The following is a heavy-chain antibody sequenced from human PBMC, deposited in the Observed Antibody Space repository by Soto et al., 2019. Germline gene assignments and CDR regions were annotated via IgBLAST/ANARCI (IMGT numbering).Heavy chain of an antibody. J-gene: IGHJ6*02. V-gene: IGHV3-23*01. CDR2: ISGSGGST. CDR1: GFTFSSYA. CDR3: EKGEQKLADYYYGMDV. D-gene: IGHD6-13*01. Sequence: GGSLRLSCAASGFTFSSYAMSWVRQAPGKGLEWVSAISGSGGSTYYADSVKGRFTISRDNSKNTLYLQMNSLRAEDTAVYYCEKGEQKLADYYYGMDVWGQGTTVTVSS.